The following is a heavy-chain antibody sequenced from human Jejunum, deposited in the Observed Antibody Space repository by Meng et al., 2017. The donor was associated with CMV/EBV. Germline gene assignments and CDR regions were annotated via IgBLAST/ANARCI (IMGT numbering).Heavy chain of an antibody. J-gene: IGHJ4*02. Sequence: SGFTVSTNYMPWVRQAPGKGLEWVSVIYSGGGTYYADSVKGRFTISRDNSKNTLFLHMNSLRAEDTAIYYCARGGRGNSVLNFDLWGQGTLVTVSS. CDR2: IYSGGGT. V-gene: IGHV3-53*01. CDR1: GFTVSTNY. CDR3: ARGGRGNSVLNFDL. D-gene: IGHD4-23*01.